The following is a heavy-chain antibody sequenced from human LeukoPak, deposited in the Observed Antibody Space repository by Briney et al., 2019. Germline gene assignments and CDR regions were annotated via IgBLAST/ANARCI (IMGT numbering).Heavy chain of an antibody. Sequence: PGGSLRLSCAASGFTFNSYAMNWVRQAPGKGLEWVSGISRSGGSTYYADSVKGRFTISRDNSKNTPYLQMNSLRAEDTAVYYCAKGDGGTLYFDYWGQGTLVTVSS. CDR2: ISRSGGST. V-gene: IGHV3-23*01. D-gene: IGHD2-15*01. J-gene: IGHJ4*02. CDR3: AKGDGGTLYFDY. CDR1: GFTFNSYA.